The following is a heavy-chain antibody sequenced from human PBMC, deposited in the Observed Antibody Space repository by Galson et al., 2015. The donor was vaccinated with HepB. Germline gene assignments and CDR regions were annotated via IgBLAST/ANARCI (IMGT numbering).Heavy chain of an antibody. CDR2: INPSGGST. CDR3: ASGEECSSTSCYRHASYYGMDV. Sequence: SVKVSCKASGYTFTSYYMHWVRQAPGQGLEWMGIINPSGGSTSYAQKFQGRVTMTRDTSTSTVYMELSSLRSEDTAVYYCASGEECSSTSCYRHASYYGMDVWGQGTTVTVSS. J-gene: IGHJ6*02. CDR1: GYTFTSYY. V-gene: IGHV1-46*01. D-gene: IGHD2-2*01.